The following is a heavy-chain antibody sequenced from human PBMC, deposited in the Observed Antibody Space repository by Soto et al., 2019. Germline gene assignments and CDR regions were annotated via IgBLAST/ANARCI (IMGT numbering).Heavy chain of an antibody. CDR1: GGSFSGYY. D-gene: IGHD6-13*01. CDR2: INHSGST. J-gene: IGHJ6*02. V-gene: IGHV4-34*01. CDR3: AGGRGRQQLVMSYYYGMDV. Sequence: QVQLQQWGAGLLKPSETLSLTCAVYGGSFSGYYWSWIRQPPGKGLEWIGEINHSGSTNYNPSLKSRVTISVDTSKNQVSLNLSSVTAADTAVYYCAGGRGRQQLVMSYYYGMDVWGQGTTVTVSS.